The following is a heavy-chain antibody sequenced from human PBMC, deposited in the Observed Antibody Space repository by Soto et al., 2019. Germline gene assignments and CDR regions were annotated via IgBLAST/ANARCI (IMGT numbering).Heavy chain of an antibody. J-gene: IGHJ6*02. CDR1: GFTFSSYW. D-gene: IGHD1-26*01. CDR2: IKQDGSEK. CDR3: AREWELRIYYFYGMDV. Sequence: GGSLRLSCAASGFTFSSYWMSWVRQAPGKGLEWVANIKQDGSEKYYVDSVKGRFTISRDNAKNSLYLQMNSLRAEDTAVDYCAREWELRIYYFYGMDVWGRGTTVTVSS. V-gene: IGHV3-7*01.